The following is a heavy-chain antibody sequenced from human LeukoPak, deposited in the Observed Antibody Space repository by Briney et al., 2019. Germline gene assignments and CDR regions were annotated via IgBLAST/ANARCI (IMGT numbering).Heavy chain of an antibody. J-gene: IGHJ5*02. D-gene: IGHD5-12*01. CDR3: ARGPIVATTNWLDP. Sequence: SETLSLTCTVSDGSISGYCWSWIRQPAGKGLEWIGRTCSGGTTNYNPSLKSRATMSVDTSKNQFSLKLSSVTAADTAVYHCARGPIVATTNWLDPWGQGTLGTVSS. CDR2: TCSGGTT. V-gene: IGHV4-4*07. CDR1: DGSISGYC.